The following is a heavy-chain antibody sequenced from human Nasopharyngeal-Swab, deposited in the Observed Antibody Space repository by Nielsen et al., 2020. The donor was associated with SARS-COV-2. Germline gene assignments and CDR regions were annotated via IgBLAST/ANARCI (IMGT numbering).Heavy chain of an antibody. CDR1: GYTFTSYA. CDR2: INAGNGNT. CDR3: ARGVVAVAGPDFDY. V-gene: IGHV1-3*01. Sequence: ASVKVSCKASGYTFTSYAMHWVRQAPGQRLEWMGWINAGNGNTKYSQKFQGRVTITRDTSASTAYMELGSLRSEDTAVYYCARGVVAVAGPDFDYWGQGTLVTVSS. J-gene: IGHJ4*02. D-gene: IGHD6-19*01.